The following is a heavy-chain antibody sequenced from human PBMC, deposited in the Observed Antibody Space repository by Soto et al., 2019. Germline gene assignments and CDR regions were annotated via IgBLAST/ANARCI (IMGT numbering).Heavy chain of an antibody. V-gene: IGHV3-23*01. CDR2: ISGSGGST. CDR1: GFTFSSYA. CDR3: ATNYDFWSGYYSLTADFDY. J-gene: IGHJ4*02. D-gene: IGHD3-3*01. Sequence: GGSLRLSCAASGFTFSSYAMSWVRQAPGKGLEWVSAISGSGGSTYYADSVKGRFTISRDNSKNTLYLQMNSLRAEDTAVYYCATNYDFWSGYYSLTADFDYWGQGTLVTVSS.